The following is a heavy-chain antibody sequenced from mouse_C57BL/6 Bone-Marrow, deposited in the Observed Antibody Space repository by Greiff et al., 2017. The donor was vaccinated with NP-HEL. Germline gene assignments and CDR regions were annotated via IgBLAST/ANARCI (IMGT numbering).Heavy chain of an antibody. CDR1: GYTFTSYW. CDR2: IDPSDSYT. Sequence: QVQLQQPGAELVRPGTLVKLSCKASGYTFTSYWMHWVKQRPGQGLEWIGVIDPSDSYTNYNQKFKGKATLTVDTSSSTAYMQRSSLTSEDSAVYYCARDCFYFDYWGQGTTLTVSS. V-gene: IGHV1-59*01. J-gene: IGHJ2*01. CDR3: ARDCFYFDY.